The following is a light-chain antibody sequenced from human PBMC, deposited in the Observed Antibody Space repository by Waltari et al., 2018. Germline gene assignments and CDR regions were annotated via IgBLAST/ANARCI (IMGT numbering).Light chain of an antibody. Sequence: DIVMTQSPDSLAVSLGESATINCKSSTSVLYSSNNKNYLAWYQQKPGQPPKLLIYWASTRESGVPDRFSGSGSGTDFTLTISSLQAEDVAVYYCQQFYISPQTFGQGTKVEIK. CDR1: TSVLYSSNNKNY. V-gene: IGKV4-1*01. CDR2: WAS. J-gene: IGKJ1*01. CDR3: QQFYISPQT.